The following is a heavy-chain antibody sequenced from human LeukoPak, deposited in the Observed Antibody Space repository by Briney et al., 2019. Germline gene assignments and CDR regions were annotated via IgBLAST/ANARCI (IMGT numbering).Heavy chain of an antibody. J-gene: IGHJ4*02. CDR3: ARWARDYYGSGSYPGDY. Sequence: GGSLRLSCVASGFTFSSYEMNWVRQAPGKGLGWVSYISSSGSTIYYADSVKGRFTISRDNAKNSLYLQMNSLRAEDTAVYYCARWARDYYGSGSYPGDYWGQGTLVTVSS. CDR1: GFTFSSYE. CDR2: ISSSGSTI. D-gene: IGHD3-10*01. V-gene: IGHV3-48*03.